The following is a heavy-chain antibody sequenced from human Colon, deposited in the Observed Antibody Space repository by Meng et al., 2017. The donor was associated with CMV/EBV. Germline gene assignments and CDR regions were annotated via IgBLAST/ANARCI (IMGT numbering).Heavy chain of an antibody. CDR3: ASEDVGSTSCTHGLRCYGMDV. CDR1: GYTFTDYH. CDR2: INPKNGDT. Sequence: ASVKVSCKASGYTFTDYHMHWVRQAPGQGLQYMAWINPKNGDTYYAQKFQGRVTVTRDTSISTSYMELNSLRAEDTAVYYCASEDVGSTSCTHGLRCYGMDVWGQGTTVTVSS. J-gene: IGHJ6*02. V-gene: IGHV1-2*02. D-gene: IGHD2-2*01.